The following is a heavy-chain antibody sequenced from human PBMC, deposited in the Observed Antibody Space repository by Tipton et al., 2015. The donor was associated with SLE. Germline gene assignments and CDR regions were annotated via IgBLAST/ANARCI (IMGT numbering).Heavy chain of an antibody. J-gene: IGHJ3*02. CDR1: GGSISSYY. CDR2: IYTSGST. V-gene: IGHV4-4*08. CDR3: ARGGLYETSAYSVGFDI. Sequence: TLSLTCTVSGGSISSYYWSWIRQPPGKGLEWIGYIYTSGSTNYKSSLQSRVTISLDTSNNQFSLRLHSVTVADTAVYYCARGGLYETSAYSVGFDIWGQGTLVTVSP. D-gene: IGHD3-22*01.